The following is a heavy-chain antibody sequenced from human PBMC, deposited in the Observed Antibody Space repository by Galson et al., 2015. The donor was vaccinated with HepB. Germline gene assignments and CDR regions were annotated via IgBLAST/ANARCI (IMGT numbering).Heavy chain of an antibody. V-gene: IGHV1-18*04. CDR3: ATSRVAAAFYYFDY. D-gene: IGHD6-13*01. Sequence: SVKVSCKASGYTFTSHGISWVRQAPGQGPEWMGWISAYSGSTDYAQKFQGRVTVTTDTSTSTAYMELRSLRADDTAVYYCATSRVAAAFYYFDYWGQGTLVTVSS. CDR2: ISAYSGST. J-gene: IGHJ4*02. CDR1: GYTFTSHG.